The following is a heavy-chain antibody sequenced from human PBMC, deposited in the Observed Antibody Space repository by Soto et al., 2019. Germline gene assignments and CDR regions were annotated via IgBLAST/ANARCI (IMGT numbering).Heavy chain of an antibody. V-gene: IGHV4-30-2*01. CDR1: GGSISSGGYS. D-gene: IGHD2-15*01. Sequence: QLQLQESGSGLVKPSQTLSLTCAVSGGSISSGGYSWSWIRQPPGKGLEWIGYIYHSGSTYYNPSLNSRVTISVDRSKNQFSLKLSSVTAADTAVYYCARVYCSGGSCFWFDPWGQGTLVTVSS. CDR3: ARVYCSGGSCFWFDP. CDR2: IYHSGST. J-gene: IGHJ5*02.